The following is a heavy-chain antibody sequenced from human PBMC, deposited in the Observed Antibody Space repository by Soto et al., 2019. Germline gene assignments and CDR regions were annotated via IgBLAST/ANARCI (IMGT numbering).Heavy chain of an antibody. CDR3: AGDYYDSSGRPTIDY. J-gene: IGHJ4*02. V-gene: IGHV4-34*01. CDR1: GGSFSGYY. Sequence: QVQLQQWGAGLLKPSETLSLTCAVYGGSFSGYYWSWIRQPPGKGLEWIGEINHSGSTNYNPSLKSRVTMSVDTSKSQFSLKLSSVTAADTAVYYCAGDYYDSSGRPTIDYWGQGTLVTVSS. D-gene: IGHD3-22*01. CDR2: INHSGST.